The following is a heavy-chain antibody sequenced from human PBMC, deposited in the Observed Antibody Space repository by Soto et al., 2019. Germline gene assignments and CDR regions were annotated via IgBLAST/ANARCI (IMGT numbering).Heavy chain of an antibody. J-gene: IGHJ4*02. CDR2: IYYLGNA. CDR3: ARLEGLATNSYYFDF. CDR1: DDSINSDKYY. V-gene: IGHV4-39*01. Sequence: QLQLQESGPGLVKPSETLSLTCSVSDDSINSDKYYWGWIRQPPGKGLEWIGSIYYLGNAYYNPSLQTRVAISLDKSRSQFSLKRNSVTAADSAVCFCARLEGLATNSYYFDFWGPGALVTVSS. D-gene: IGHD3-9*01.